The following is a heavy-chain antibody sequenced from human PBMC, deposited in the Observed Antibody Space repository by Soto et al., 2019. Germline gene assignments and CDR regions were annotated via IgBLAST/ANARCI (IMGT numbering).Heavy chain of an antibody. CDR2: IYYSGTT. Sequence: SETLSLTCTVSGGSISTYYWTWIRQPPGKGLEWIGYIYYSGTTNYNPSLKSRVTISVDTSKNQFSLKLSSVTAADTAVYYCARSDGRYWGQGTLVTVLL. CDR3: ARSDGRY. CDR1: GGSISTYY. V-gene: IGHV4-59*01. J-gene: IGHJ4*02.